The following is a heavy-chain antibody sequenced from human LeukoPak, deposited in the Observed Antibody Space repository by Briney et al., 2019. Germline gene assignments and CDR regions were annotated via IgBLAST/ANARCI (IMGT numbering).Heavy chain of an antibody. CDR1: GFSVTTDSYC. Sequence: PSETLSLTCTVSGFSVTTDSYCWGWIRQPPGKGLEWIGYDYCGGNTNYDPSLKRRVTISVDTSKNQFSLTLTSVTAADTAVYFCARDHFGSLDSWGQGILATVSS. V-gene: IGHV4-61*01. D-gene: IGHD3-10*01. CDR3: ARDHFGSLDS. J-gene: IGHJ4*02. CDR2: DYCGGNT.